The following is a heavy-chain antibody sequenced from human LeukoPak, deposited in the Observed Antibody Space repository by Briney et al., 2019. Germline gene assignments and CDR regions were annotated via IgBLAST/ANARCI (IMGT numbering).Heavy chain of an antibody. J-gene: IGHJ4*02. V-gene: IGHV3-7*05. CDR3: ARAGLWFGELLDY. CDR2: IKQDGSEK. CDR1: GXTFSSCW. Sequence: GGSLRLSCAASGXTFSSCWMSWVRQAPGKGLEWVANIKQDGSEKYYVDSLKGRFTISRDNAKNSLYLQMNSLRAEDTAVYYCARAGLWFGELLDYWGQGTLVTVSS. D-gene: IGHD3-10*01.